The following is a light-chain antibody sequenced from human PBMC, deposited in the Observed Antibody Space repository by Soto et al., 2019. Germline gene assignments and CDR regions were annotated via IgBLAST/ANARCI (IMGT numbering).Light chain of an antibody. Sequence: QSVLTQPASVSGSPGQSITISCTGTSSAVGGYNYVSWYQQHPGKAPKLMIYEVSNRPSGVSYRFSGSKSGNTASLTISGLQAEDEADYYCSSHTSSNTRVFGTGTKVTVL. CDR3: SSHTSSNTRV. J-gene: IGLJ1*01. CDR2: EVS. CDR1: SSAVGGYNY. V-gene: IGLV2-14*01.